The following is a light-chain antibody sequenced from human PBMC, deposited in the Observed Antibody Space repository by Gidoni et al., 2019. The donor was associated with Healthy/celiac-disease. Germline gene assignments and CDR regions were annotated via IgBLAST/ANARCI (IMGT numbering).Light chain of an antibody. J-gene: IGKJ4*01. V-gene: IGKV3-11*01. CDR1: QSVSSY. CDR2: DAS. Sequence: IVLTQSPATLSLSPGDRSTLSCRASQSVSSYLAWYQQKPGQAPRLLIYDASNRATGIPARFSGSGSGTDFTLTISSLEPEDFAVYYCQQRRNWQLTFGGGTKVEIK. CDR3: QQRRNWQLT.